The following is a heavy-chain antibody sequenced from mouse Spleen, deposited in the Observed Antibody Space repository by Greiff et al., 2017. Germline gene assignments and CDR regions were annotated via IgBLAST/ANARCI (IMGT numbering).Heavy chain of an antibody. D-gene: IGHD2-1*01. CDR2: IYPGSGNT. CDR1: GYTFTDYY. Sequence: QVQLQQSGPELVKPGASVKISCKASGYTFTDYYINWVKQRPGQGLEWIARIYPGSGNTYYNEKFKGKATLTAEKSSSTAYMQLSSLTSEDSAVYFCARRGYGNFYAMDYWGQGTSVTVSS. J-gene: IGHJ4*01. CDR3: ARRGYGNFYAMDY. V-gene: IGHV1-76*01.